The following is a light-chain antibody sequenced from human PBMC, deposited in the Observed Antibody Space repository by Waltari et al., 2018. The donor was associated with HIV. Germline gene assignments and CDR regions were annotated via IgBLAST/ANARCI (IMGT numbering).Light chain of an antibody. J-gene: IGKJ4*01. CDR3: QQYSNWPLT. V-gene: IGKV3-15*01. CDR2: GAS. Sequence: EIVMTQSPATLSVSPGERATLSCRASQSVSTNLAWYQQKPSQAPRLLIYGASTRATGFPARFSGSGSGTDFTLTISSLQSEDFAIYFCQQYSNWPLTFGGGTKVEIK. CDR1: QSVSTN.